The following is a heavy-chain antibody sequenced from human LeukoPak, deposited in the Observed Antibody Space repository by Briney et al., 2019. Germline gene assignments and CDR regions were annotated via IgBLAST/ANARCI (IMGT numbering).Heavy chain of an antibody. Sequence: PSETLSLTCTVSGGAISDSNYYWGWIRQPPGEGLEWIGNIYYSGNTFYNPSLKSRVTISVDTSKNQCSLKLSSVTAADTSLYYCARYSGSHYAFDIWGQGTMVTVSS. CDR1: GGAISDSNYY. J-gene: IGHJ3*02. CDR2: IYYSGNT. V-gene: IGHV4-39*01. D-gene: IGHD1-26*01. CDR3: ARYSGSHYAFDI.